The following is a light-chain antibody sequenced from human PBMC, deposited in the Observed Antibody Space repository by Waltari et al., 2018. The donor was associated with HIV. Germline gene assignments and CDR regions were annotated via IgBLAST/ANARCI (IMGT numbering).Light chain of an antibody. CDR2: GNS. V-gene: IGLV1-40*01. J-gene: IGLJ2*01. CDR3: QSYDRSLSGYVV. Sequence: QSLLTQPPSVSGAPGQRVTIPCTGSSSNIGAGFDVHWYQQLPGTVPKLLIYGNSNRPSGVPDRFSGSKSGSSASLAITGLQAEDEADYYCQSYDRSLSGYVVFGGGTKLTVL. CDR1: SSNIGAGFD.